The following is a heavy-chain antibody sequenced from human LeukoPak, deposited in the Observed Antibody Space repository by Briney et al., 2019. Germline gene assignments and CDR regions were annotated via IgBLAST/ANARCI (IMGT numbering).Heavy chain of an antibody. D-gene: IGHD1-26*01. CDR3: ARVESTRSDFDY. V-gene: IGHV3-53*01. CDR1: GFIFSSNY. CDR2: IFSGGST. Sequence: GGSLRLSCAASGFIFSSNYMTWVRQAPGKGLEWVSVIFSGGSTYYADSVKGRVTISRDTSKNTLYLQMNNLRGEDTALYYCARVESTRSDFDYWGQGTLVTVSS. J-gene: IGHJ4*02.